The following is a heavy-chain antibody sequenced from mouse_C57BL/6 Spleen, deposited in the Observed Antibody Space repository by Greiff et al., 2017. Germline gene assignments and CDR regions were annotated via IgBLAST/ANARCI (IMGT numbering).Heavy chain of an antibody. J-gene: IGHJ4*01. CDR1: GYAFSSSW. D-gene: IGHD2-4*01. V-gene: IGHV1-82*01. CDR2: IYPGDGDT. CDR3: ARGAIYYDYDGRNYYAMDY. Sequence: VQLQQSGPELVKPGASVKISCKASGYAFSSSWMNWVKQRPGKGLEWIGRIYPGDGDTNYNGKFKGKATLTAAKSSSTAYMQLSSLTSEDSAVYFCARGAIYYDYDGRNYYAMDYWGQGTSVTVSS.